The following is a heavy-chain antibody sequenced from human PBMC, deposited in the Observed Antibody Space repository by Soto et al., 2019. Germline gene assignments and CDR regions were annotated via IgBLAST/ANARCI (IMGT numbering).Heavy chain of an antibody. CDR3: ATVHNTSRSFDY. Sequence: PEGSLRLSCAASGFTFSIYAMTWVRQAPGKGLEWVSTTGATGRTTYYADSVKGRFTVSRDNSKNTLDLQMSNLRAEDTAVYYCATVHNTSRSFDYWGQGTLVTVSS. V-gene: IGHV3-23*01. CDR2: TGATGRTT. D-gene: IGHD1-20*01. CDR1: GFTFSIYA. J-gene: IGHJ4*02.